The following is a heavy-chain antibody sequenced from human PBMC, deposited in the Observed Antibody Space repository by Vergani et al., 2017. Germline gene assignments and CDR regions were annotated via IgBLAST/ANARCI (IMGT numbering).Heavy chain of an antibody. CDR3: ARTSPKYRYFDY. CDR1: GFIFTDYY. D-gene: IGHD2-2*02. CDR2: INPNGDAT. Sequence: QVQLVQSGAELKKPGASVRVSCKASGFIFTDYYIHWMRQAPGQGLEWIGWINPNGDATHYAQNFRGRVTLTRDTSSTTAYMDLASLRSEDTAVYYCARTSPKYRYFDYWGQGTLVTVSS. V-gene: IGHV1-2*02. J-gene: IGHJ4*02.